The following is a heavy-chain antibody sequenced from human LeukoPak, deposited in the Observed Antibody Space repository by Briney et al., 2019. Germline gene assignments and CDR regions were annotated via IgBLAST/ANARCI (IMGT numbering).Heavy chain of an antibody. CDR2: VNWNGDRT. V-gene: IGHV3-20*04. D-gene: IGHD2-15*01. CDR1: GFNFFDSD. CDR3: VREVVALPNFDF. Sequence: PGGSLRLSCATSGFNFFDSDMAWVRQAPGKGLEWVSGVNWNGDRTTYADSVKGRFAISRGNGKNSLYLQMNSLGADDTAIYYCVREVVALPNFDFWGQGTLVTVSS. J-gene: IGHJ4*02.